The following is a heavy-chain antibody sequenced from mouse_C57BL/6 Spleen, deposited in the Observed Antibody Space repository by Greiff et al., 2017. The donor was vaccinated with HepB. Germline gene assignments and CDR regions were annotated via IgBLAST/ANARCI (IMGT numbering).Heavy chain of an antibody. V-gene: IGHV6-3*01. CDR1: GFTFSNYW. D-gene: IGHD2-3*01. Sequence: EVKLMESGGGLVQPGGSMKLSCVASGFTFSNYWMNWVRQSPEKGLEWVAQIRLKSDNYATHYAESVKGRFTISRDDSKSSVYLQMNNLRAEDTGIYYCTGEGWLPFAYWGHRTLVTVSA. CDR2: IRLKSDNYAT. CDR3: TGEGWLPFAY. J-gene: IGHJ3*01.